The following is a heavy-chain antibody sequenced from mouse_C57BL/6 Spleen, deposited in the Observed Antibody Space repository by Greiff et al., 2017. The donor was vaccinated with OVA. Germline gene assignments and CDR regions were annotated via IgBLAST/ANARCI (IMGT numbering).Heavy chain of an antibody. J-gene: IGHJ4*01. D-gene: IGHD1-2*01. CDR1: GYTFTSYW. V-gene: IGHV1-69*01. CDR3: ARKRSTTADYYAMDY. Sequence: QVQLQQPGAELVMPGASVKLSCKASGYTFTSYWMHWVKQRPGQGLEWIGEIDPSDSYTNYNQKFKGKSTLTVDKSSSTAYMQLSSLTSEDSAVYYCARKRSTTADYYAMDYWGQGTSVTVS. CDR2: IDPSDSYT.